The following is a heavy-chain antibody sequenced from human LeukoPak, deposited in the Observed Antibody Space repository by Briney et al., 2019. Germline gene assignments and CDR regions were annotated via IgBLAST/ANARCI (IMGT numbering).Heavy chain of an antibody. CDR1: GGSISSSGYY. Sequence: SETLSLTCTVSGGSISSSGYYWGWIRQPPGKGLEWIGSIYYSGSTYYNPSLNSRVTISVDASKNQFSLKLSSVTAVDTAVYYCARQSGYYYPFKYWGQGTLVTVSS. J-gene: IGHJ4*02. V-gene: IGHV4-39*01. CDR2: IYYSGST. CDR3: ARQSGYYYPFKY. D-gene: IGHD3-22*01.